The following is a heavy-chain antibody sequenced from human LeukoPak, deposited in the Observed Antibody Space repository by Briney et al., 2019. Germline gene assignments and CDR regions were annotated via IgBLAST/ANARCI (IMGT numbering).Heavy chain of an antibody. J-gene: IGHJ4*02. CDR1: GFSFSSYG. V-gene: IGHV3-21*05. CDR2: ISCSSDYT. D-gene: IGHD6-13*01. Sequence: PGRSLRLSCAASGFSFSSYGMHWVRQAPGKGLEWVSYISCSSDYTKYADSVKGRFTISRDNAKNSLHLQMNSLRAEDTAVYYCARDSVQQLADYWGQGTLVTVSS. CDR3: ARDSVQQLADY.